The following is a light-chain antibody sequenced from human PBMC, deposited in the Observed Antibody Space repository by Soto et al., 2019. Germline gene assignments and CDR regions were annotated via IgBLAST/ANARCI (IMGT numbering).Light chain of an antibody. V-gene: IGLV1-47*01. J-gene: IGLJ2*01. CDR3: AAWDDSLSGVV. CDR2: TSD. Sequence: QSVLTQPPSASGTPGQRVIISCSGSSSNIGGNDVYWYQQLPGTAPKLLIYTSDQRPSGVPDRFSDSKSGTSASLAISGLXXEXXADYYCAAWDDSLSGVVFGGGTKLTVL. CDR1: SSNIGGND.